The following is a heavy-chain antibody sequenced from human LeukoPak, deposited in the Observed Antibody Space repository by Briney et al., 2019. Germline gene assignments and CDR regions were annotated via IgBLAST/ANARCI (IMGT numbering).Heavy chain of an antibody. Sequence: SEALSLTCAVSGDSITSHNWWSWVRQSPGKGLEWIGEIYHSGTTNYSPSLKSRVTISVDKSKDQLSLRLTSVTAADTAVYFCAACLFDYYYFDQWGQGTLVTVSS. V-gene: IGHV4-4*02. CDR2: IYHSGTT. D-gene: IGHD3-10*01. CDR3: AACLFDYYYFDQ. J-gene: IGHJ4*02. CDR1: GDSITSHNW.